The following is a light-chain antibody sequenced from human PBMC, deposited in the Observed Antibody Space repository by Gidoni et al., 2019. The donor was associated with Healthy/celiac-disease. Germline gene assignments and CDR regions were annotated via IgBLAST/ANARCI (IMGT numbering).Light chain of an antibody. CDR2: DVS. Sequence: QSALTQPASVSGSPGPSITISCTGTSSDVGGYNYVPWYQQHPGKAPKLMIYDVSNRPSGVSNRFSGSKSGNTASLTISGLQAEDEADYYCSSYTSSSIWVFGGGTKLTVL. J-gene: IGLJ3*02. CDR3: SSYTSSSIWV. V-gene: IGLV2-14*03. CDR1: SSDVGGYNY.